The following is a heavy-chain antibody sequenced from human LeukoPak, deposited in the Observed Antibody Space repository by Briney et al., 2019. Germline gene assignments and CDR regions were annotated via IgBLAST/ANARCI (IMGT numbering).Heavy chain of an antibody. CDR2: IIPIFGTA. CDR1: GGTFSSYD. CDR3: ARGVKTTYLDWFDP. Sequence: SVKVSCKASGGTFSSYDISWVRQAPGQGLEWMGGIIPIFGTANYAQKFQGRVTITADESTSTAYMELSSLRSEDTAVYYCARGVKTTYLDWFDPWGQGTLVTVSS. J-gene: IGHJ5*02. V-gene: IGHV1-69*13. D-gene: IGHD1-14*01.